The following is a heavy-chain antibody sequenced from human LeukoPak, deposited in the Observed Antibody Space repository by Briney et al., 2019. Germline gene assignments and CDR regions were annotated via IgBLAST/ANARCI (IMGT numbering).Heavy chain of an antibody. D-gene: IGHD3-22*01. V-gene: IGHV3-74*01. CDR3: ARAPSEIGGYYPEYFRH. CDR2: IKSDGST. CDR1: GFTFSSYW. Sequence: GGFLRLSCAASGFTFSSYWMHWVRQAPGKGLVWVSRIKSDGSTNYADSVKGRFTISRDNAKNTLSLQMNSLRAEDTGVYYCARAPSEIGGYYPEYFRHWGQGTLVTVSS. J-gene: IGHJ1*01.